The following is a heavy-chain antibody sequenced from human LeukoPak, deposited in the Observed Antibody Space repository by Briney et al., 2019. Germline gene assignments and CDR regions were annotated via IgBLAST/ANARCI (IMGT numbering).Heavy chain of an antibody. V-gene: IGHV3-11*04. CDR2: ISSSGSTI. CDR1: GFTFSDYY. Sequence: GGSLRLSCAASGFTFSDYYMSWIRQAPAKGLEWVSYISSSGSTIYYADSVKGRFTISRDNAKNSLYLQMNSLRAEDTAVYYCAGDRGIVVVTADYWGQGTLVTVSS. J-gene: IGHJ4*02. D-gene: IGHD3-22*01. CDR3: AGDRGIVVVTADY.